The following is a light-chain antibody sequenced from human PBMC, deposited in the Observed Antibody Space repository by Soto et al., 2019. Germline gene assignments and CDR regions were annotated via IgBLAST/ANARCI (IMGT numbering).Light chain of an antibody. CDR3: SSYTSSTTSVV. V-gene: IGLV2-14*01. CDR1: SSDVGGHKY. Sequence: QSVLTQPASVSGSPGQSITISCTGTSSDVGGHKYVSWYQQHPDKAPKVLIFEVSNRPSGISNRFSGSKSGNTASLTISGLQAEDEADYYCSSYTSSTTSVVFGGGTKVIVL. J-gene: IGLJ2*01. CDR2: EVS.